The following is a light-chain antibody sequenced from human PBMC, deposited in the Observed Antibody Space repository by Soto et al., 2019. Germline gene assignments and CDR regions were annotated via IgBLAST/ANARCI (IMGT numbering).Light chain of an antibody. J-gene: IGKJ5*01. Sequence: DIQMTQSPSSLSASVGDRVTITCRASQSSVTYLNWYLQKQGEAPKXXIQAASTLQRGVPSSFSGSGSGTEFTRTINSLQPGDFATYYCQQSNRYPITFGQGTRLEIK. V-gene: IGKV1-9*01. CDR3: QQSNRYPIT. CDR2: AAS. CDR1: QSSVTY.